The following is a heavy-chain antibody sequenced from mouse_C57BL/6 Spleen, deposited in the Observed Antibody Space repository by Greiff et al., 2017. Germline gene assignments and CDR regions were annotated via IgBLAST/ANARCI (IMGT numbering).Heavy chain of an antibody. D-gene: IGHD2-5*01. Sequence: VQLQQSGAELVRPGTSVKVSCKASGYAFTNYLIEWVKQRPGQGLEWIGVINPGSGGTNYNGKFKGKATLTADKSSSTAYMQLSSLTSEASAVYDGARSRAYDSKGEAMDYWGQGTSVTVSS. V-gene: IGHV1-54*01. J-gene: IGHJ4*01. CDR2: INPGSGGT. CDR3: ARSRAYDSKGEAMDY. CDR1: GYAFTNYL.